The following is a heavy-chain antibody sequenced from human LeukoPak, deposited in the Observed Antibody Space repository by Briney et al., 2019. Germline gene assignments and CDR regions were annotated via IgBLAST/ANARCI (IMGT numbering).Heavy chain of an antibody. D-gene: IGHD3-22*01. V-gene: IGHV4-59*01. CDR1: GGSISSYY. CDR3: ARSRSGYYRYLGD. Sequence: SETLSLTCTVSGGSISSYYWSWIRQPPGKGLEWIGYIHSTGSTNYNPSLKSRVTISVDTSKNQFSLKLTSVTAADTAVYYCARSRSGYYRYLGDWGQGTLVTVSS. CDR2: IHSTGST. J-gene: IGHJ4*02.